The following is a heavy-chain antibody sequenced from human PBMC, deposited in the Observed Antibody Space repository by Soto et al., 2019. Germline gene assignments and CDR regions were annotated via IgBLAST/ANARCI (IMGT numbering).Heavy chain of an antibody. V-gene: IGHV3-23*01. J-gene: IGHJ3*02. Sequence: GGSLRLSCAASGFTFSSYAMSWVRQAPGKGLEWVSAISGSGGSTYYADSVKGRFTISRDNSKNTLYLQMNSLGAEDTAVYYCAKDLDSSGWYRAFDIWGQGTMVTVSS. CDR2: ISGSGGST. CDR3: AKDLDSSGWYRAFDI. CDR1: GFTFSSYA. D-gene: IGHD6-19*01.